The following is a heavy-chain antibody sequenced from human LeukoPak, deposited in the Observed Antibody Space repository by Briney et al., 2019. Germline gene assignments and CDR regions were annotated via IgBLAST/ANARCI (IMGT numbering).Heavy chain of an antibody. D-gene: IGHD4-17*01. V-gene: IGHV4-4*07. CDR1: GASVSSYY. Sequence: PSETLSLTCSVSGASVSSYYWTWIRQPAGKGPEWIGRIYPSGTTHYNPSLKSRVTMSVDTSKNQFSLKLTSVTAADTAVYYCADDFGDWGQGTLVTVSS. CDR3: ADDFGD. J-gene: IGHJ4*02. CDR2: IYPSGTT.